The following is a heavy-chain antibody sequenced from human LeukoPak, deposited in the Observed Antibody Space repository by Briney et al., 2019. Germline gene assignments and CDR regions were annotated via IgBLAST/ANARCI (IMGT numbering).Heavy chain of an antibody. CDR3: AKNDYYDSSGYYSFDY. CDR2: ISGSGGST. J-gene: IGHJ4*02. Sequence: GGSLRLSCAASGFTFSDYYVSWIRQAPGKGLEWVSAISGSGGSTYYADSVKGRFTISRDNSKNTLYLQMNSLRAEDTAVYYCAKNDYYDSSGYYSFDYWGQGTLVTVSS. V-gene: IGHV3-23*01. D-gene: IGHD3-22*01. CDR1: GFTFSDYY.